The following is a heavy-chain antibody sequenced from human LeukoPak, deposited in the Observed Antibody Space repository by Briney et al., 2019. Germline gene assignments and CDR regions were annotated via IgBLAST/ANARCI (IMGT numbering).Heavy chain of an antibody. J-gene: IGHJ6*02. CDR2: ISYDGTNE. CDR3: ARDIKWLGRYYYYGLDV. Sequence: GGSLRLSCAASGLTFSSYAMSWVRQAPGKGLEWVAIISYDGTNEYYADSVKGRFTISRDNSKNTLYLQVNSLRAEDTAVYYCARDIKWLGRYYYYGLDVWGQGTTVTVSS. D-gene: IGHD6-19*01. V-gene: IGHV3-30*04. CDR1: GLTFSSYA.